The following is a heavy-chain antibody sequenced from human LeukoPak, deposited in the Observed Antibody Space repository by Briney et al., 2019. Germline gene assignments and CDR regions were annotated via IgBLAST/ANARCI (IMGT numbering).Heavy chain of an antibody. J-gene: IGHJ6*02. D-gene: IGHD2-21*01. CDR3: ARPYYGDSTDLKYSYYSGMDV. CDR2: INQSGFT. V-gene: IGHV4-34*01. Sequence: SETLSLTCAVNGGSFNGYYWSWIRQPPGKGLEWIGEINQSGFTKYNPFLKSRVTISVDTSKKQFSLRLNSLTAADTAVYYCARPYYGDSTDLKYSYYSGMDVWGQGTTVTVSS. CDR1: GGSFNGYY.